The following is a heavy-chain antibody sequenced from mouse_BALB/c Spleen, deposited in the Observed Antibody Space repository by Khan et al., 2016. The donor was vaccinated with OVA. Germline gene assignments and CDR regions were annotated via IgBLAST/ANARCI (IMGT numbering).Heavy chain of an antibody. CDR3: ARGACYYCCWIDY. Sequence: QVQLQQSGAELVKPGASVKISCTASGYTFTDNYINWVKQKPGQGLEWIGWIYPGSGNTKYNEKFKGKATLTVDTSSSKAYMHLNSLTSEDTAVYFYARGACYYCCWIDYWGQGTTLTVSS. CDR1: GYTFTDNY. D-gene: IGHD2-12*01. J-gene: IGHJ2*01. CDR2: IYPGSGNT. V-gene: IGHV1-84*02.